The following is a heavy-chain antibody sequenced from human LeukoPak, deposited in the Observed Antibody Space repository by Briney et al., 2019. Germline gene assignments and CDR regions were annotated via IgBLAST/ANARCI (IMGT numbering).Heavy chain of an antibody. CDR1: GFTFSSYA. V-gene: IGHV3-64D*06. Sequence: GGSLRLSCSASGFTFSSYAMHWVRQAPGKGLEYVSAISSNGGSTYYADSVKGRFTISKDNSKNTLYLQMSSLRAEDTAVYYCVREGDSSSWYEVDYFDYWGQGTLVTVSS. D-gene: IGHD6-13*01. CDR3: VREGDSSSWYEVDYFDY. J-gene: IGHJ4*02. CDR2: ISSNGGST.